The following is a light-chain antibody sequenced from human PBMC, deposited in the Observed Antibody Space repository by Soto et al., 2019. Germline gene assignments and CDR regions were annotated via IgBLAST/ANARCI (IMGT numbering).Light chain of an antibody. V-gene: IGLV2-14*01. CDR2: EVI. Sequence: QSALTQPASVSGSPGQSITISCTGTSSDVGGYNYVSWYQRHPGKAPKLMIYEVINRPSGVSNRFSGSKSGNTASLTISGLQAEDEADYYCSSYTSSSTSVFGTGTRVTVL. CDR1: SSDVGGYNY. CDR3: SSYTSSSTSV. J-gene: IGLJ1*01.